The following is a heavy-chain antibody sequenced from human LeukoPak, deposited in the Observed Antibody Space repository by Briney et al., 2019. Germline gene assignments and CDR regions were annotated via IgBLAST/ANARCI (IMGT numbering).Heavy chain of an antibody. CDR2: INPNDGAT. Sequence: ASVKVSCKASGYTFIGYYMHWVRQAPGQGPEWMGWINPNDGATKFAQKFQGRVTLTLDMSITTAYMEVTRLTSDDTAVYFCVRSIQLDASRPYHFDIWGQGTLVTVSS. CDR3: VRSIQLDASRPYHFDI. D-gene: IGHD1-1*01. J-gene: IGHJ4*02. V-gene: IGHV1-2*02. CDR1: GYTFIGYY.